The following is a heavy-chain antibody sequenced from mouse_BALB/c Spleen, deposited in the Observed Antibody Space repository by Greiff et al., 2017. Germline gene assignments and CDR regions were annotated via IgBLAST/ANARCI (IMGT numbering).Heavy chain of an antibody. D-gene: IGHD1-1*01. CDR1: GFTFKDYY. CDR3: ARYYGSCYKSWFAY. Sequence: VQLQQSGAELVKPGASVKLSCTASGFTFKDYYMHWVKQRPEQGLEWIGRIDPANGNTKYDPKFQGKVTITADTSSNTVSLQLSSMTSEDTAVYYCARYYGSCYKSWFAYWGQGTLVTVSS. J-gene: IGHJ3*01. V-gene: IGHV14-3*02. CDR2: IDPANGNT.